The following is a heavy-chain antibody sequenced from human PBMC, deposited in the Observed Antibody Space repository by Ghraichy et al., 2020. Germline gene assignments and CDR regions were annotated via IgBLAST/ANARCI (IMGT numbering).Heavy chain of an antibody. Sequence: GGSLRLSCAASGFTFSSYSMNWVRQAPGKGLEWVSSISSSSSYIYYADSVKGRFTISRDNAKNSLYLQMNSLRAEDTAVYYCARDSGGLEPLGMDVWGQGTTVTVSS. CDR1: GFTFSSYS. J-gene: IGHJ6*02. CDR3: ARDSGGLEPLGMDV. V-gene: IGHV3-21*01. D-gene: IGHD1-1*01. CDR2: ISSSSSYI.